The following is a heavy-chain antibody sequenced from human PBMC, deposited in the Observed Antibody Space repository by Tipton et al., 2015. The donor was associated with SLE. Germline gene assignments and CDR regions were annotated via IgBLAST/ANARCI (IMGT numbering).Heavy chain of an antibody. Sequence: SLRLSCAASGFTFSNYATSWLRQAPGKGLEWVSRINGGGISTTYADSVRGRFTISRDNAKNTLYLQMNTLRADDMAVYYCARDRAARYYSYCCMDVWGKGTTVTISS. CDR3: ARDRAARYYSYCCMDV. V-gene: IGHV3-74*01. J-gene: IGHJ6*03. CDR1: GFTFSNYA. CDR2: INGGGIST. D-gene: IGHD6-25*01.